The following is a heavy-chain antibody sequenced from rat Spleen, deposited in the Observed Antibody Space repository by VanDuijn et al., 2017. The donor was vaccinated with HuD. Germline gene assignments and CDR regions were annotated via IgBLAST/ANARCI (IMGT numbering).Heavy chain of an antibody. CDR3: ARSRYNNYYFDY. J-gene: IGHJ2*01. CDR1: EYSITSSYR. D-gene: IGHD1-10*01. CDR2: LNSAGST. V-gene: IGHV3-3*01. Sequence: EVQLQESGPGLVKPSQSLSLSCSVTEYSITSSYRWNWIRKFPGNKLEWMGHLNSAGSTYYNPSLKSRISIARDTAKNQFFLQVNSVTTEDTATYYCARSRYNNYYFDYWGQGVMVAVSS.